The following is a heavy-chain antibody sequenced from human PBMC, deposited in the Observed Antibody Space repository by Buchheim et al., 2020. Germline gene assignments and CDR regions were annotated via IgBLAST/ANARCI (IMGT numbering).Heavy chain of an antibody. V-gene: IGHV4-39*07. D-gene: IGHD3-22*01. CDR2: IFYSGNT. J-gene: IGHJ5*02. CDR3: AREELYHYDSSGYYAWFDP. CDR1: GGAISRSNYY. Sequence: QLQLQESGPGLVKPSETLSLTCSASGGAISRSNYYWGWIRQPPGKGLEWIGSIFYSGNTYYNPSLKSRAPISVDTSKNQFSLRLNSVTAADTAVYYCAREELYHYDSSGYYAWFDPWGQGTL.